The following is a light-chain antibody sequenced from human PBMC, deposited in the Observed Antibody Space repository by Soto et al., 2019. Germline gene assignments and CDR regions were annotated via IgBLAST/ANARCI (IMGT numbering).Light chain of an antibody. CDR3: QQSYSTPRDT. V-gene: IGKV1-39*01. CDR2: AAS. CDR1: QSISSY. J-gene: IGKJ2*01. Sequence: DIQMTQSPSSLSASVGDRVTITCRASQSISSYLNWYQQKPGKAPKLLIYAASSLQSWVPSRFSGSGSGTDFTLTISILQPEDFATYYCQQSYSTPRDTFGQGTKLEIK.